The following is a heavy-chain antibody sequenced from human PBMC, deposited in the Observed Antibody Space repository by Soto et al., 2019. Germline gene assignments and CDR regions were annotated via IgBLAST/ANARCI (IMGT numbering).Heavy chain of an antibody. CDR3: ARGVLH. CDR1: GGSISSGGYY. Sequence: QVQLQESGPGLVQPSQTLSLTCTVSGGSISSGGYYWSWTRQHPGTGLEWIGHISYTESTYHNTSLNSRVTLAVDTSRNQASLIVNSVTAADTAVYYCARGVLHWGQGTLVTVSS. J-gene: IGHJ4*01. CDR2: ISYTEST. V-gene: IGHV4-31*03.